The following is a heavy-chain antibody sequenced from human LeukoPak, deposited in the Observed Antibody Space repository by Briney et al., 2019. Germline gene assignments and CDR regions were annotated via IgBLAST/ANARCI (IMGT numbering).Heavy chain of an antibody. CDR3: AKGLGAARGTNAFDI. CDR2: ISWNSGSI. CDR1: GFTFDDYA. Sequence: PGGSLRLSCAASGFTFDDYAMHWVRQAPGKGLEWVSGISWNSGSIGYADSVKGRFTISRDNAKNSLYLQMNSLRAEDMALYHCAKGLGAARGTNAFDIWGQGTMATVSS. V-gene: IGHV3-9*03. D-gene: IGHD6-6*01. J-gene: IGHJ3*02.